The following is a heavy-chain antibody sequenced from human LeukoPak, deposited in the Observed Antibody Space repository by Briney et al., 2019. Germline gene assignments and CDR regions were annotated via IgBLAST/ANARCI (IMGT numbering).Heavy chain of an antibody. CDR2: INPNSGGT. D-gene: IGHD6-13*01. CDR3: ARGGSSSWYRFYYGMDV. CDR1: GYTFTGYY. Sequence: ASVKVSCKASGYTFTGYYMHWVRQAPGQGLEWMGWINPNSGGTNYAQKFQGWVTMTRDTSISTAYMELSRLRSDDTAVYYCARGGSSSWYRFYYGMDVWGQGTMVTVSS. V-gene: IGHV1-2*04. J-gene: IGHJ6*02.